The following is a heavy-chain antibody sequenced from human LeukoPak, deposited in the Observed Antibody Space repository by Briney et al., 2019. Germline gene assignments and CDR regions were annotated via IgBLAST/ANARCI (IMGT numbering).Heavy chain of an antibody. Sequence: PSETLSLTCTVSGGSISSSSYYWGWIRQPPGKGLEWIGSIYYSGSTYYNPSLKSRVTISVDTSKNQFSLKLSSVTAADTAVDYCARHRYDFSVDYWGQGTLVTVSS. CDR2: IYYSGST. CDR3: ARHRYDFSVDY. J-gene: IGHJ4*02. CDR1: GGSISSSSYY. V-gene: IGHV4-39*01. D-gene: IGHD3-3*01.